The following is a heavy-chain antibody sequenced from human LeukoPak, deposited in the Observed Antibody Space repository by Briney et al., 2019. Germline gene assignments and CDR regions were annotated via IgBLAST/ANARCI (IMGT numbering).Heavy chain of an antibody. V-gene: IGHV3-23*01. Sequence: PGGSLRLSCAASGFTFSSYAMSWVRQAPGKGLEWVSAISGSGGSTYYADPVKGRFTISRDNSKNTLYLQMNSLRAEDTAVYYCAKDFDILTGVTIDYWGQGTLVTVSS. CDR2: ISGSGGST. J-gene: IGHJ4*02. CDR1: GFTFSSYA. CDR3: AKDFDILTGVTIDY. D-gene: IGHD3-9*01.